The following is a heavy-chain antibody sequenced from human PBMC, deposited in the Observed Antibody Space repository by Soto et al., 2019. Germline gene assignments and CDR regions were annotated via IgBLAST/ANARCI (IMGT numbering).Heavy chain of an antibody. Sequence: QVQLQESGPGLVKPSETLSLTCTVSGGSIRSYYWSWIRQPPGKGLEWIGYIYYSGSTNYNPSLRSRVTISVGTSKSQFLLKLSSVTAADTAVYYCARHTHFYPFDYWGQGTLVTVSS. CDR1: GGSIRSYY. D-gene: IGHD3-3*02. J-gene: IGHJ4*02. V-gene: IGHV4-59*08. CDR2: IYYSGST. CDR3: ARHTHFYPFDY.